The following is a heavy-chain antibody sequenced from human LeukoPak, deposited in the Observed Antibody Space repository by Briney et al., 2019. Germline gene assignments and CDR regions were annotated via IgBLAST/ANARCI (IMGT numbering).Heavy chain of an antibody. J-gene: IGHJ3*01. CDR1: GSTFSNYC. CDR2: IGSSYTYI. V-gene: IGHV3-21*06. D-gene: IGHD3-22*01. Sequence: GGSLRLSCSASGSTFSNYCMNWVRQAPGKGLEWVSSIGSSYTYIYYADSMKGRFTISRDNAGNSLYLQMNSLRADDTAVYYCARDRSEGHDSSGPLDAFDVWGQGTLVTVSS. CDR3: ARDRSEGHDSSGPLDAFDV.